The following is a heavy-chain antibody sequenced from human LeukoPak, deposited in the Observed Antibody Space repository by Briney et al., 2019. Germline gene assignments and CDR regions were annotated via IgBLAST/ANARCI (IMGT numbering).Heavy chain of an antibody. Sequence: PGGSLRLSCAASGFTFSNAWMSWVRQAPGKGLEWVSGISWNGGNIGYADSVKGRFIISRDNARNSLYLQMNSLRAEDMALYYCAKGGIAVAGTWFDPWGQGTLVTVSS. D-gene: IGHD6-19*01. CDR2: ISWNGGNI. J-gene: IGHJ5*02. V-gene: IGHV3-9*03. CDR1: GFTFSNAW. CDR3: AKGGIAVAGTWFDP.